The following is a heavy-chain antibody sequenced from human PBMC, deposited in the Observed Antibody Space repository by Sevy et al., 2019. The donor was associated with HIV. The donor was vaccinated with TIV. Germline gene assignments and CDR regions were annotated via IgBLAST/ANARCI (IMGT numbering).Heavy chain of an antibody. CDR1: GFTFSNAW. D-gene: IGHD3-10*01. V-gene: IGHV3-15*01. CDR2: IKSKTDGGTT. CDR3: TTGQFGYFDY. Sequence: GESLKISCAASGFTFSNAWMSWVRQAPGKGLEWVGRIKSKTDGGTTDYAAPVKGRFTISRDDSKNTLYLQMNSLKTEDTAVYYCTTGQFGYFDYWGQGTLVTVSS. J-gene: IGHJ4*02.